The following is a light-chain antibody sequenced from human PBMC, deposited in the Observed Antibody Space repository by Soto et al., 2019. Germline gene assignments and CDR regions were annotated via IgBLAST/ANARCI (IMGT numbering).Light chain of an antibody. CDR3: QQYNSCTWT. V-gene: IGKV3-20*01. Sequence: EIVFTQSPGTLSLSPGERATLSCRASQSVSNNYLAWYQQKPGQAPRLLIYGASSRATGIPDRISGSGSGTDFTLNISSLQPDDFATYYCQQYNSCTWTFGQGTKVDIK. CDR1: QSVSNNY. J-gene: IGKJ1*01. CDR2: GAS.